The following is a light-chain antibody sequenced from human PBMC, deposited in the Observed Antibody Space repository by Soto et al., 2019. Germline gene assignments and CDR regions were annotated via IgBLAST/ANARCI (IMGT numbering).Light chain of an antibody. CDR1: QSVSSSS. CDR2: GTS. Sequence: EIVLTQSPGTLSLSPGERATLSCRASQSVSSSSLAWYQQKPGRAPRLLIFGTSTRATGIPDRFSGSGSGTDFTLTVSGLEPEDFAVYYCQQYGSSPCTFGQGTKVEIK. V-gene: IGKV3-20*01. CDR3: QQYGSSPCT. J-gene: IGKJ1*01.